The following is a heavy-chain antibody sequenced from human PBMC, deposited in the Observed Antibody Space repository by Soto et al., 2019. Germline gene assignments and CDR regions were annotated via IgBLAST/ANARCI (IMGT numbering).Heavy chain of an antibody. CDR1: GGSISSSSYY. D-gene: IGHD1-1*01. Sequence: QLQLQESGPGLVKPSETLSLTCTVSGGSISSSSYYWGWIRQPPGKGLEWIGSIYYSGSTYYNPSLKSRVTISVDTSKTQFSLKLSSVTAADTAVYYCASQNNPYYYYGMDVWGQGTTVTVSS. CDR2: IYYSGST. V-gene: IGHV4-39*01. CDR3: ASQNNPYYYYGMDV. J-gene: IGHJ6*02.